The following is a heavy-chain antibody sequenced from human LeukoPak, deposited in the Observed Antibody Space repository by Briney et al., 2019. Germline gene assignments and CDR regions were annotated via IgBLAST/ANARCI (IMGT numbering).Heavy chain of an antibody. J-gene: IGHJ3*02. V-gene: IGHV3-66*02. CDR2: IYSGGST. CDR1: GFTVSSNY. CDR3: ARGSGIKAFDI. Sequence: GGSLRLSCAASGFTVSSNYMSWVRQAPGKGLEWVSVIYSGGSTYYADSVKGRFTISRDNSKNTLYPQMNSLRAEDTAVYYCARGSGIKAFDIWGQETMVTVSS. D-gene: IGHD3-10*01.